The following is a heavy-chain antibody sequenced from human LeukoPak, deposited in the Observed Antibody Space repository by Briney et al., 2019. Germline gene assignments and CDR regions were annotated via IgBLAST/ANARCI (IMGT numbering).Heavy chain of an antibody. D-gene: IGHD2-21*02. CDR3: ARDAAYCGGDCHRDYYYGMDV. CDR1: GGPISSGSYY. V-gene: IGHV4-61*02. Sequence: PSETLSLTCTVSGGPISSGSYYWSWIRQPAGKGLEWIGRIYTSGSTNYNPSLKSRVTISVDTSKNQFSLKLSSVTAADTAVYYCARDAAYCGGDCHRDYYYGMDVWGQGTTVTVSS. J-gene: IGHJ6*02. CDR2: IYTSGST.